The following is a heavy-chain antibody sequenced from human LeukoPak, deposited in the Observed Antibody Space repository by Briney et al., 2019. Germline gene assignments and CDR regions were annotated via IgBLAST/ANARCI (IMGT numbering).Heavy chain of an antibody. V-gene: IGHV4-59*08. CDR1: GGSISGYY. CDR2: LYHTGST. D-gene: IGHD3/OR15-3a*01. CDR3: ARYDFGAFDI. Sequence: SETLSLTCTVSGGSISGYYWSWIRQPPGKGLEWIGYLYHTGSTNYNPSLKSRVTISLDTSKNQFSLNLCSVTAADTAVYYCARYDFGAFDIWGQGTKVTVSS. J-gene: IGHJ3*02.